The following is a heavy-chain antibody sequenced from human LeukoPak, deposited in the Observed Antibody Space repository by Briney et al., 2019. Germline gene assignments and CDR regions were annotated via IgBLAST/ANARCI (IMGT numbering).Heavy chain of an antibody. V-gene: IGHV3-7*01. CDR1: GFTFSSYW. Sequence: GGSLRLSCPATGFTFSSYWMSWVRQAPGKGLEWVANIKQDGSEKYYVDSVKGRFTISRDNAKNSLYLQMNSLRAEDTAVYYCAAGYSSGWYDYWGQGTLVTVSS. CDR2: IKQDGSEK. CDR3: AAGYSSGWYDY. D-gene: IGHD6-19*01. J-gene: IGHJ4*02.